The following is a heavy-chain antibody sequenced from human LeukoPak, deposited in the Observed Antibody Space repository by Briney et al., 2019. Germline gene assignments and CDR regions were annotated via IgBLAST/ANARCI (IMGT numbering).Heavy chain of an antibody. CDR2: IYDSVST. CDR1: GGSISSSSYY. V-gene: IGHV4-39*01. D-gene: IGHD1-26*01. Sequence: SETLSLTCTVSGGSISSSSYYWGWLRQPPGKGLEWFGSIYDSVSTYYNPSIKRRVTISVDTSKNQFSLKLSSVTAADTAVYYCARQNRDGKSSFTRTCDYCGQGTLVTVSS. CDR3: ARQNRDGKSSFTRTCDY. J-gene: IGHJ4*02.